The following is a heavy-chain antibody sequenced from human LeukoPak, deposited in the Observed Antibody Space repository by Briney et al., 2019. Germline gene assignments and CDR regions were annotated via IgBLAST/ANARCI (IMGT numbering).Heavy chain of an antibody. Sequence: SETLSLTCAVYGGSFSGYYWSWIRQPPGKGLECIGEINHSGSTNYNPSLKSRVTISVDTSKNQFSLKLSSVTAADTAVYYCARARPPYYYDSSGSIDYWGQGTLVTVSS. D-gene: IGHD3-22*01. V-gene: IGHV4-34*01. CDR1: GGSFSGYY. CDR3: ARARPPYYYDSSGSIDY. J-gene: IGHJ4*02. CDR2: INHSGST.